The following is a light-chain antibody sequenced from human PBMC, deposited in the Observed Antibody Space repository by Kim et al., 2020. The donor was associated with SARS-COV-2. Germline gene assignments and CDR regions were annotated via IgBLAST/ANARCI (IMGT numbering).Light chain of an antibody. CDR3: QQYNDWPGT. J-gene: IGKJ1*01. V-gene: IGKV3-15*01. CDR1: QSVSRN. Sequence: SQGESPTLSCTASQSVSRNLAWYLRKPGQAPRLLIYGASTRATGIPARFSGSGSGTEFTLTISSLQSEDFALYYCQQYNDWPGTFGQGTKVDIK. CDR2: GAS.